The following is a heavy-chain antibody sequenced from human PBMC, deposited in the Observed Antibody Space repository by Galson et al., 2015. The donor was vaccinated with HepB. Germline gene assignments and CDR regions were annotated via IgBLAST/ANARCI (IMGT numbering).Heavy chain of an antibody. D-gene: IGHD6-13*01. CDR2: INPSGGGT. V-gene: IGHV1-46*01. J-gene: IGHJ4*02. CDR1: GYTFTGYY. Sequence: SVKVSCKASGYTFTGYYMHWVRQAPGQGLEWMGVINPSGGGTSYAQKFQGRVTLTRDTSTSTVYIELSGLKSEDTAVYYCARGNVAAAADYWGQGTLVTVSS. CDR3: ARGNVAAAADY.